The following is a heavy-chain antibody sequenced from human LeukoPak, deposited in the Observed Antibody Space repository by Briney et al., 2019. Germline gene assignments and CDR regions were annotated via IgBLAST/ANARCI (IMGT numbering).Heavy chain of an antibody. Sequence: SETLSLTCAVYGGSFSGYYWSWIRQPPGKGLEWIGEINHSGSTNYNPSLKSRVTISVDTSKNQSSLKLSSVTAADTAVYYCAVTMVRGVIKGGVFDYWGQGTLVTVSS. D-gene: IGHD3-10*01. CDR3: AVTMVRGVIKGGVFDY. J-gene: IGHJ4*02. CDR1: GGSFSGYY. CDR2: INHSGST. V-gene: IGHV4-34*01.